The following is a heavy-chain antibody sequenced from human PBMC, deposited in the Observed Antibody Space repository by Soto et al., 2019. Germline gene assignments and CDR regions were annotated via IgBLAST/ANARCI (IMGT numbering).Heavy chain of an antibody. CDR1: GGTFSSYA. V-gene: IGHV1-69*13. CDR2: IIPIFGTA. Sequence: RASVKVSCKASGGTFSSYAISWVRQAPGQGLEWMGGIIPIFGTANYAQKFQGRVTITADESTSTAYMELSSLRSEDTAVYYCATGNPYYYDSSGYISPYYGMDVWGQGTTVTVSS. D-gene: IGHD3-22*01. CDR3: ATGNPYYYDSSGYISPYYGMDV. J-gene: IGHJ6*02.